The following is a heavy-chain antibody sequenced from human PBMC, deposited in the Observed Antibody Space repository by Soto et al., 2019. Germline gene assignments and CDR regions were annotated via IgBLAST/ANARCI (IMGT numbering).Heavy chain of an antibody. Sequence: PGGSQRVSCAASGFNFSSYGMSWVRKAPGKGLEWVSAISGSGGSTYYADSVKGRFTISRDNSKNTLYLQMNSLRAEDTAVYYCAKSDRNYDFWSGYYKAPHYYYGMDVWGQGTTVTVSS. CDR1: GFNFSSYG. CDR2: ISGSGGST. CDR3: AKSDRNYDFWSGYYKAPHYYYGMDV. V-gene: IGHV3-23*01. J-gene: IGHJ6*02. D-gene: IGHD3-3*01.